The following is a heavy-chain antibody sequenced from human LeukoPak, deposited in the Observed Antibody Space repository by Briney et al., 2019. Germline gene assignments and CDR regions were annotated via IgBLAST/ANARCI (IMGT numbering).Heavy chain of an antibody. V-gene: IGHV3-13*01. CDR2: TGSSGDT. D-gene: IGHD3-16*01. Sequence: GGSLRLSCEASGFTFSSYWMHWVRQPTGKGLEWVSSTGSSGDTFYSGSVKGRFTISRDNAKNSLYLQMNSLRAGDTALYYCVRDLGGPAANWGQGTLVTVSS. CDR1: GFTFSSYW. J-gene: IGHJ4*02. CDR3: VRDLGGPAAN.